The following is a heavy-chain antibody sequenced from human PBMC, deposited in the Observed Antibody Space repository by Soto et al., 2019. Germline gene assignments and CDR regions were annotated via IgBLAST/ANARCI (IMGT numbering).Heavy chain of an antibody. CDR2: ISGRGSPI. V-gene: IGHV3-48*01. Sequence: PGGSLRLSCAASGFTSFSYYSMNWVRQAPGKGLEWVSFISGRGSPIYYADSVRGRFTISRDNAKNSLSLEMNSLRVEDTAVYYCARVRGHSYGYVDYWGQGTLVTAPQ. CDR3: ARVRGHSYGYVDY. CDR1: GFTSFSYYS. J-gene: IGHJ4*02. D-gene: IGHD5-18*01.